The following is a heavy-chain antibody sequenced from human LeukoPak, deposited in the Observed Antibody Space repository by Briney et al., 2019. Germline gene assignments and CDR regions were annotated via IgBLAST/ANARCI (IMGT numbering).Heavy chain of an antibody. V-gene: IGHV4-59*01. J-gene: IGHJ4*02. D-gene: IGHD4-17*01. CDR2: IYYSGST. CDR3: ARLTTVTTGIDY. Sequence: PSETLSLTCTVSGSSISSYYWSWIRQPPGKGLEWIGYIYYSGSTNYNPSLKSRVTISVDTSKNQFSLKLSSVTAADTAVYYCARLTTVTTGIDYWGQGTLVTVSS. CDR1: GSSISSYY.